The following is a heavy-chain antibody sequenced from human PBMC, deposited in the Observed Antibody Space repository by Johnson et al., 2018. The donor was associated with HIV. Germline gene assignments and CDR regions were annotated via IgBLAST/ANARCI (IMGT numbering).Heavy chain of an antibody. Sequence: QVQLVESGGGVVQPGGSLRLSCAASGFTFSNFAMYWVRQAPGKGLEWVAAISYDGSNKYYADSVKDRFTISRDNSKNTLCLQMNSLRAEDTAWYYCASVLGRGYSGYDKNYDAFDIWGQGTMFSVSS. D-gene: IGHD5-12*01. CDR1: GFTFSNFA. CDR3: ASVLGRGYSGYDKNYDAFDI. V-gene: IGHV3-30-3*02. CDR2: ISYDGSNK. J-gene: IGHJ3*02.